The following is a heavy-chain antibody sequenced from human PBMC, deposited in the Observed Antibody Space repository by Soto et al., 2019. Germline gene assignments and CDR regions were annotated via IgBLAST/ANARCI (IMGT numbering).Heavy chain of an antibody. D-gene: IGHD2-15*01. CDR2: INHSGST. CDR1: GGSFSGYY. Sequence: PSETLSLTCAVYGGSFSGYYWSWIRHPPGKGLEWIGEINHSGSTNYNPSLKSRVTISVDTSKNQFSLKLSSVTAADTAVYYCARGGYCSGGSCYQNYYYGMDVWGQGTTVTVSS. V-gene: IGHV4-34*01. J-gene: IGHJ6*02. CDR3: ARGGYCSGGSCYQNYYYGMDV.